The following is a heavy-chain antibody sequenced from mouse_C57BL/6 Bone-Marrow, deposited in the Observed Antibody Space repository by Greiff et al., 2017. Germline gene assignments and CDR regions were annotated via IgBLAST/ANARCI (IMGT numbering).Heavy chain of an antibody. V-gene: IGHV7-1*01. CDR3: ARDARYYYSSSYEGYFDV. CDR2: SRNKANDYTT. D-gene: IGHD1-1*01. Sequence: EVKLMESGGGLVQSGRSLRLSCATSGFTFSDFYMEWVRQAPGRGLEWIAASRNKANDYTTEYSASVKGRFIVSRDTSQSILYLQMNALRAEDTAIYYCARDARYYYSSSYEGYFDVWGTGTTVTVSS. J-gene: IGHJ1*03. CDR1: GFTFSDFY.